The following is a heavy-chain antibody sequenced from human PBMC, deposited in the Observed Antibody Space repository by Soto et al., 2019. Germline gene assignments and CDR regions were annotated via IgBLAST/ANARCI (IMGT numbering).Heavy chain of an antibody. CDR3: ARDKATGINCFDP. D-gene: IGHD4-4*01. CDR1: RGPLRSRDFY. Sequence: TPSPPPTFSRGPLRSRDFYWSWIRQPPGKGLEWIGYIYYSGSTFYTPSLKSRVSVSVDTSKNQLSLRLNSVTATDTAVYYCARDKATGINCFDPWGQGTQVT. CDR2: IYYSGST. V-gene: IGHV4-30-4*01. J-gene: IGHJ5*02.